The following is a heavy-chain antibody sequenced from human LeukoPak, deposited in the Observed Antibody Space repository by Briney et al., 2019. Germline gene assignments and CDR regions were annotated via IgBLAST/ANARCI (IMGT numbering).Heavy chain of an antibody. D-gene: IGHD6-13*01. CDR3: ARAGIADGMDV. CDR2: INPNSGGT. CDR1: GGTFSSYA. V-gene: IGHV1-2*02. Sequence: ASVKVSCKASGGTFSSYAISWVRQAPGQGLEWMGWINPNSGGTNYAQKFQGRVTMTRDTSISTAYMELSRLRSDDTAVYYCARAGIADGMDVWGQGTTVTVSS. J-gene: IGHJ6*02.